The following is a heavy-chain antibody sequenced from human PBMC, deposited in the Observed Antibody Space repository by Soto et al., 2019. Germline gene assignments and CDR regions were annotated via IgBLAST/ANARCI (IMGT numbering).Heavy chain of an antibody. Sequence: SETLSLTCTVSGGSISSSIYYWVWIRQPPGKVLEWIGSIYYSGSTYYNPSLKSRVTISVDTSKNQFSLKLSSVTAADTAVYYCARHSPRNYYYGMDVWGQGTTVTFSS. CDR3: ARHSPRNYYYGMDV. J-gene: IGHJ6*02. CDR1: GGSISSSIYY. V-gene: IGHV4-39*01. CDR2: IYYSGST.